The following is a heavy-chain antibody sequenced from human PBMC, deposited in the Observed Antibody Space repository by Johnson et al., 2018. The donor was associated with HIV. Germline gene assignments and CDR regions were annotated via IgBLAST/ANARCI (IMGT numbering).Heavy chain of an antibody. V-gene: IGHV3-53*01. CDR2: FATGGGT. CDR1: GFTVINHY. Sequence: VQLVESGGGLVQPGRSLRLSCAASGFTVINHYMNWVRQVPGKGLEWISLFATGGGTDYADSVKGRFSISRDNAKNSLSLQMNSLRVEDTAVYYCARDPGHSSFDIWGQGTMVTVSS. CDR3: ARDPGHSSFDI. J-gene: IGHJ3*02. D-gene: IGHD3-22*01.